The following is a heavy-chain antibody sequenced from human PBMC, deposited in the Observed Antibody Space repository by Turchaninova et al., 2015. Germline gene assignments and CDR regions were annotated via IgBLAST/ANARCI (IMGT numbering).Heavy chain of an antibody. CDR2: INGVGSDT. CDR1: GFTFRNFC. CDR3: VTDLNRERFV. Sequence: EVQLVESGGGLVQPGGSLSLSGAASGFTFRNFCLRWIRQAPGKGLEWVANINGVGSDTYYVDAVKGRFTIFRDNARNSLFLQLNSLRADDTAVYYCVTDLNRERFVWGQGTLVTVS. J-gene: IGHJ4*02. V-gene: IGHV3-7*03. D-gene: IGHD1-1*01.